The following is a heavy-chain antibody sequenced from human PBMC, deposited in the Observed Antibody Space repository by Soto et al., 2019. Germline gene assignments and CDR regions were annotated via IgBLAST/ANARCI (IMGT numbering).Heavy chain of an antibody. J-gene: IGHJ4*02. Sequence: QLQLQESGPGLVKPSETLSLTCTVSGGSISSSSYYWGWIRQPPGKGLEWIGSIYYSGSTYYNPSLKSRVTISVDTSKNQFSLKLSSVTAADTAVYYCARVSGSLGALWVVAATRPFDYWGQGTLVTVSS. CDR2: IYYSGST. V-gene: IGHV4-39*01. CDR1: GGSISSSSYY. CDR3: ARVSGSLGALWVVAATRPFDY. D-gene: IGHD2-15*01.